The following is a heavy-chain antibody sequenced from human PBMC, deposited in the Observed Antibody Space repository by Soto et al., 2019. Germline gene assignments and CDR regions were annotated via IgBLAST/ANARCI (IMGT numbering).Heavy chain of an antibody. V-gene: IGHV4-39*01. CDR2: VYYSGST. Sequence: QLQLQESGPGLVKPSETLSLTCTVSGGSISSSSSYWGWIRQPPGKGLEWVGSVYYSGSTYYNPSLKSRVTISVDTSKNQFSLKLSSVTAADTAVYYCARQPYYYDSGGNGHWYFDLWGRGTLVTVSS. CDR3: ARQPYYYDSGGNGHWYFDL. D-gene: IGHD3-22*01. CDR1: GGSISSSSSY. J-gene: IGHJ2*01.